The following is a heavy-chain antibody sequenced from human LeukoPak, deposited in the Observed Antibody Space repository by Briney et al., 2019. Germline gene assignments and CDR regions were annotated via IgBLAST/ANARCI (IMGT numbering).Heavy chain of an antibody. D-gene: IGHD2-2*01. CDR2: IYSNGST. CDR3: ARVAWPIVVVPAAGIDAFDI. Sequence: SETLSLTCTVSDGPVRGYYWTWIRQPPGKGLEWIASIYSNGSTYYNPSLKSRVTISVDGSKNQFSLKLSSVTAADTAVYYCARVAWPIVVVPAAGIDAFDIWGQGTMVTVSS. V-gene: IGHV4-59*02. J-gene: IGHJ3*02. CDR1: DGPVRGYY.